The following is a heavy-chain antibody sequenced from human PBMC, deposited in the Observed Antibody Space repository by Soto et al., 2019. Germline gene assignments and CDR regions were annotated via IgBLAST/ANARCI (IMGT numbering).Heavy chain of an antibody. CDR1: GYTFTSYY. V-gene: IGHV1-46*01. CDR3: ASTEVRSYRSSWYNY. D-gene: IGHD6-13*01. J-gene: IGHJ4*02. Sequence: QVQLVQSGAEVKKPGASVKVSCKASGYTFTSYYMHWVRQAPGQGLEWMGIINPSGRSTSYAQKFQGRVTMTRDTSTSTVYMELSSLRSEDTAVYYCASTEVRSYRSSWYNYWGQGTLVTVSS. CDR2: INPSGRST.